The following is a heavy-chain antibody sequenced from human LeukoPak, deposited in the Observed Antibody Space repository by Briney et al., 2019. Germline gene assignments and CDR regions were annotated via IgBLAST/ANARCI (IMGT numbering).Heavy chain of an antibody. J-gene: IGHJ4*02. CDR3: AKDPGYYDSSGYSDY. CDR2: IRYDGSNK. Sequence: GGSLRLSCAASGFTFSSYGMHWGRQAPGKGLGWVAFIRYDGSNKYYADSGKGRFTISRDNSKNTLCLQMNSLRAEDTAVYYCAKDPGYYDSSGYSDYWGQGTLVTVSS. CDR1: GFTFSSYG. V-gene: IGHV3-30*02. D-gene: IGHD3-22*01.